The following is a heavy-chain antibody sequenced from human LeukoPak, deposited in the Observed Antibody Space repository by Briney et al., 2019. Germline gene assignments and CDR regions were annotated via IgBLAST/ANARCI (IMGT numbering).Heavy chain of an antibody. CDR1: GGSISSYY. V-gene: IGHV4-59*01. D-gene: IGHD3-22*01. CDR3: ARAGYYYDSSGYYYWYFDL. J-gene: IGHJ2*01. CDR2: IYYSGST. Sequence: SETLSLTCTVSGGSISSYYWSWIRQPPGKGLEWIGYIYYSGSTNYNPSLKSRVTISVDTSKNQFSLKLSSVTAADTAVCYCARAGYYYDSSGYYYWYFDLWGRGTLVTVSS.